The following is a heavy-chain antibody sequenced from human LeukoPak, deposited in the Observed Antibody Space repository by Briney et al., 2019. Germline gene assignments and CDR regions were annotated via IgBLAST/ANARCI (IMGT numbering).Heavy chain of an antibody. Sequence: GASVKVSCKASGYTFTSYGINWVRQATGQGLEWMAWMNPNSGYTGYAQKFQGRVTLTRDTSITTAFMELSSLRSEDTAVYYCARDNSIADRGWWFDPWGQGTLVTVSS. CDR3: ARDNSIADRGWWFDP. D-gene: IGHD1-20*01. CDR1: GYTFTSYG. V-gene: IGHV1-8*03. J-gene: IGHJ5*02. CDR2: MNPNSGYT.